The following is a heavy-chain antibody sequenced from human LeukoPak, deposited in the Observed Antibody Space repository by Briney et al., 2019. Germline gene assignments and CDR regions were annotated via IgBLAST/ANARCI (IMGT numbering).Heavy chain of an antibody. CDR3: ARGLTTMIVVPDDAFDI. CDR2: IWYDGSNK. CDR1: GFTFSSYG. D-gene: IGHD3-22*01. Sequence: GRSLRLSCAASGFTFSSYGMHWVRQAPGKGLEWVAVIWYDGSNKYYADSVKGRFTISRDNSKNTLYLQMNSLRAEDTAVYYCARGLTTMIVVPDDAFDIWGQGTMVTVSS. V-gene: IGHV3-33*01. J-gene: IGHJ3*02.